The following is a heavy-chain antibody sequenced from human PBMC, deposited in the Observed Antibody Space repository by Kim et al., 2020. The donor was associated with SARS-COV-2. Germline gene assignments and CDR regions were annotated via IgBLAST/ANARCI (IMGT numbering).Heavy chain of an antibody. CDR2: GGRK. Sequence: GGRKYYADSVKGRFTISRDNSKNTLYLQMNSRRAEDTAVYYCARGGRRPDYWGQGTLVTVSS. D-gene: IGHD3-16*01. V-gene: IGHV3-66*01. J-gene: IGHJ4*02. CDR3: ARGGRRPDY.